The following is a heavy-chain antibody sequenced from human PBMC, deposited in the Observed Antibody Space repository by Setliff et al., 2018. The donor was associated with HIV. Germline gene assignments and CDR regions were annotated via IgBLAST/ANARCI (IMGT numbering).Heavy chain of an antibody. J-gene: IGHJ4*02. CDR2: IYSTGST. CDR1: GAYITSHY. CDR3: AKGAGFYGDYTFDY. V-gene: IGHV4-59*11. Sequence: PSETLSLTCTVSGAYITSHYWSWIRQSPGRELEWIGYIYSTGSTNYNPSLQSRVSISMDASKNKFSLKVTSVTSADTAVYYCAKGAGFYGDYTFDYWGQGNLVTVSS. D-gene: IGHD4-17*01.